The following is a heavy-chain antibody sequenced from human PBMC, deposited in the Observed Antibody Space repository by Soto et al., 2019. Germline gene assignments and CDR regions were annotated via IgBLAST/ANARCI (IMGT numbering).Heavy chain of an antibody. CDR3: AKDCYDFWSCYYTYWYFDL. D-gene: IGHD3-3*01. V-gene: IGHV3-23*01. J-gene: IGHJ2*01. CDR1: GFTFSSYA. Sequence: EVQLLESGGGLVQPGGSLRLSCAASGFTFSSYAMSWVRQAPGKGLEWVSAISGSGGSTYYADSVKGRFTISRDNSKNTLYLQMNSLRAEDTAVYYCAKDCYDFWSCYYTYWYFDLWGRGTLVTVSS. CDR2: ISGSGGST.